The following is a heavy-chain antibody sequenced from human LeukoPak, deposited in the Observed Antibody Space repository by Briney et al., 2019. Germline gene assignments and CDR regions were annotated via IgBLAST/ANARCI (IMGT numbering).Heavy chain of an antibody. J-gene: IGHJ3*02. CDR2: IFYSGDT. D-gene: IGHD1-26*01. Sequence: SETLSLTCTVSGGSINSYYWSWIRQPPGKGLEWVGYIFYSGDTNYNPSLKSRVTISLDTSKNQVSLKLSSVIAADTAVYYCARLGGSPPLSAFDIWGQGTMVTVSS. V-gene: IGHV4-59*01. CDR1: GGSINSYY. CDR3: ARLGGSPPLSAFDI.